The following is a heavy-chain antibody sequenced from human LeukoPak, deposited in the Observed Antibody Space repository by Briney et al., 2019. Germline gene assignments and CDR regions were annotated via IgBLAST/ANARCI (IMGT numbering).Heavy chain of an antibody. J-gene: IGHJ4*02. CDR3: ARDLTYGDYEGGDI. CDR1: GYTFTGYY. D-gene: IGHD4-17*01. Sequence: ASVKVSCKASGYTFTGYYMHWVRQAPGQGLEWMGWINPNSGGTNYAQKFQGRVTMTRDTSISTAYMELSRLRSYDTAVYYCARDLTYGDYEGGDIWGQGTLVTVSS. CDR2: INPNSGGT. V-gene: IGHV1-2*02.